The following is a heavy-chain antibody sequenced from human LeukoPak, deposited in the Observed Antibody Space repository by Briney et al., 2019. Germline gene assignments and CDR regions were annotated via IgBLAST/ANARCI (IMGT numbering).Heavy chain of an antibody. J-gene: IGHJ1*01. CDR1: GGSFSGYY. CDR3: AYYYYDSSGYYYGREYFQH. V-gene: IGHV4-34*01. CDR2: INHSGST. Sequence: PSETLSLTCAVYGGSFSGYYWSWIRQPPGKGLEWIGEINHSGSTNYNPSLKSRVTISVDTSKNQFSLKLSSVTAADTAVYYCAYYYYDSSGYYYGREYFQHWGQGTLVTVSS. D-gene: IGHD3-22*01.